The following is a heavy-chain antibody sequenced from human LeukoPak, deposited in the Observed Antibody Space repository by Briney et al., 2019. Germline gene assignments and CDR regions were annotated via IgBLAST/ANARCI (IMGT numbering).Heavy chain of an antibody. CDR3: AKGTNYYGSGGRGNDY. D-gene: IGHD3-10*01. V-gene: IGHV3-23*01. J-gene: IGHJ4*02. Sequence: GGSLRLSCAASGFTFSSYAMSWVRQAPGKGLEWVSSISGSGAITYYADSVKGRFTISRDNSQNTLYLPMNSLRAEDTAVYYCAKGTNYYGSGGRGNDYWGQGTLVTVSS. CDR2: ISGSGAIT. CDR1: GFTFSSYA.